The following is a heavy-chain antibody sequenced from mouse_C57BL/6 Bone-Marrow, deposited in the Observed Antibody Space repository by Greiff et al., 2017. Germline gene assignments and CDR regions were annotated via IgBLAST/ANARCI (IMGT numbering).Heavy chain of an antibody. D-gene: IGHD1-1*01. CDR1: GYTFTDYY. Sequence: EVQLQQSGPVLVKPGASVKMSCKASGYTFTDYYMNWVKQSHGKSLEWIGVINPYNGGTSYNQKFKGKATLTVDKSSSTAYMELNSLTSEDSAVYYCGRGDYYGSYYYAMDYWGQGTSVTVSS. J-gene: IGHJ4*01. CDR2: INPYNGGT. CDR3: GRGDYYGSYYYAMDY. V-gene: IGHV1-19*01.